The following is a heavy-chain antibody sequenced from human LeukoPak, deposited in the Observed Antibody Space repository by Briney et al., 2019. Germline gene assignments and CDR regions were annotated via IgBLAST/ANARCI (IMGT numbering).Heavy chain of an antibody. CDR2: IYHSGST. V-gene: IGHV4-4*02. CDR3: ARVNSNSRRWFDP. Sequence: SETLSLTCAVSGGSISNNNWWTWVRQPPGKGLEWIGTIYHSGSTSYNPSLKSRVTISVDKSKNQFSLKLSSVTAADTAVYYCARVNSNSRRWFDPWGQGTLVTVSS. J-gene: IGHJ5*02. D-gene: IGHD6-6*01. CDR1: GGSISNNNW.